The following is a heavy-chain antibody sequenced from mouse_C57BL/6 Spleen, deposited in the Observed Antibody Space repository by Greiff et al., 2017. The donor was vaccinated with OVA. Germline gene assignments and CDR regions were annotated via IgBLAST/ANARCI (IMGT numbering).Heavy chain of an antibody. CDR3: ARWDDYDGGFAY. CDR1: GYAFSSSW. CDR2: IYPGDGDT. V-gene: IGHV1-82*01. J-gene: IGHJ3*01. D-gene: IGHD2-4*01. Sequence: QVTLKESGPELVKPGASVKISCKASGYAFSSSWMNWVKQRPGKGLEWIGRIYPGDGDTNYNGKFKGKATLTADKSSSTAYMQLSSLTSEDSAVYFCARWDDYDGGFAYWGQGTLVTVSA.